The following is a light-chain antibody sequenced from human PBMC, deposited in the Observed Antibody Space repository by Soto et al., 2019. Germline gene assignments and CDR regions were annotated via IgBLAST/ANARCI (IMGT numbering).Light chain of an antibody. CDR2: DVS. CDR1: SSDVGGYNY. J-gene: IGLJ1*01. V-gene: IGLV2-11*01. CDR3: CSYAGTYSSFV. Sequence: QYSISHSRSVTGSPGESVTISCTGTSSDVGGYNYVSWYQEHPGRAPKLMIYDVSIRPSGVPDRFSGSKSGNTASLTISGLLAEDEADYYCCSYAGTYSSFVFGSGTK.